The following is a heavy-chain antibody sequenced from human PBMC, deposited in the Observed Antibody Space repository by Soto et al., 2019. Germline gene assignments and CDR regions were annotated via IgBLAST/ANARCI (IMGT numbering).Heavy chain of an antibody. CDR3: GRCTSTSCHLGSDY. D-gene: IGHD2-2*01. Sequence: QVQLVESGGGVVQSGRSLRLSCAASGFTFSNYAMNWVRQAPGKGLEWVALISYDGSNKYYADSVKGRFTISRDSSKNTLYLQMNSLRAADTAVYYCGRCTSTSCHLGSDYWGQGTLVTVFS. V-gene: IGHV3-30-3*01. CDR2: ISYDGSNK. J-gene: IGHJ4*02. CDR1: GFTFSNYA.